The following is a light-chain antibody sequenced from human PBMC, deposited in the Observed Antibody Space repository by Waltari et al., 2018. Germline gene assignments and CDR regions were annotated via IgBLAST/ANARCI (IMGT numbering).Light chain of an antibody. CDR3: QQYDGSILT. Sequence: IVLTQSPDTLSLSPGQRATLSCRASQTINNNFLGWYQQKPGQAPRRLIHGASSRATGFPDRFSGSGSGTDFTLTISRLEPEDVAVYYCQQYDGSILTFGGGTKVEI. CDR1: QTINNNF. V-gene: IGKV3-20*01. J-gene: IGKJ4*01. CDR2: GAS.